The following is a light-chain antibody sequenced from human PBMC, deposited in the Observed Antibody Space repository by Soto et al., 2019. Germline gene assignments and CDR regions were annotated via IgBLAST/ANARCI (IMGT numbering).Light chain of an antibody. Sequence: EIVMTHSPATLSVSPGERATLSCRASQSVSNNLAWYQQKPGQAPRLLISGASTRATGIPARFSGSGSGTEFTLTISSMQSEDFAVYYCQQYNKCPLTFGGGTKVDIK. V-gene: IGKV3-15*01. J-gene: IGKJ4*01. CDR1: QSVSNN. CDR3: QQYNKCPLT. CDR2: GAS.